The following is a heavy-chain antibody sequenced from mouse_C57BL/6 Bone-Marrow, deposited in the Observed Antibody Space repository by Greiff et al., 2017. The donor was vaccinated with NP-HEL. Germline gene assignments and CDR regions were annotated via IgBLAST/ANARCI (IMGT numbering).Heavy chain of an antibody. Sequence: EVKLVESGGGLVKPGGSLKLSCAASGFTFSSYTMSWVRQTPVKRLEWVATISGGGGNTYYPDSVKGRFTISRDNAKNTLYLQMSSLRSEDTALYYCARHKGWYRFAYWGQGTLVTVSA. CDR2: ISGGGGNT. CDR3: ARHKGWYRFAY. V-gene: IGHV5-9*01. D-gene: IGHD1-1*02. J-gene: IGHJ3*01. CDR1: GFTFSSYT.